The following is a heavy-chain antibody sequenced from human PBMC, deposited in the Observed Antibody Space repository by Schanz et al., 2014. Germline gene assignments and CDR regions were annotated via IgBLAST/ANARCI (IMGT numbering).Heavy chain of an antibody. J-gene: IGHJ6*02. Sequence: QVQLVESGGGVVQPGGSLRLSCAASRFAFSSYGMHWVRQAPGKGLEWVTFIRFDGSNKYFADSVKGRFTISRDNSRDTMYLHMNSLRAEDTAVYYCARDLGLDVWGQGTTVTVSS. CDR2: IRFDGSNK. V-gene: IGHV3-30*02. CDR3: ARDLGLDV. CDR1: RFAFSSYG.